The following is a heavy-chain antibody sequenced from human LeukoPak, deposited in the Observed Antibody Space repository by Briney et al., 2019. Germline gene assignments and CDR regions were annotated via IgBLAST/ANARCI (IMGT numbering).Heavy chain of an antibody. CDR3: AKDSSARIYYYYMDV. D-gene: IGHD6-19*01. CDR1: GFTFSSYG. V-gene: IGHV3-23*01. Sequence: GGTLRLSCAASGFTFSSYGMNWVRQAPGKGLEWVSGIRGNGVTTYYADSVKGRFTISRDNSKNTLYLQMSSLGAEDTAVYFCAKDSSARIYYYYMDVWGKGTTVTVSS. J-gene: IGHJ6*03. CDR2: IRGNGVTT.